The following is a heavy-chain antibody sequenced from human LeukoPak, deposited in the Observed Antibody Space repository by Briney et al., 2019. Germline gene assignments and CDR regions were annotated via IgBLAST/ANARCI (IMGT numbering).Heavy chain of an antibody. D-gene: IGHD5-12*01. Sequence: GGSLRLSCAASGFTFSSYSMNWVRQAPGKGLEWVSSISSSSSYIYYADSVKGRFTISRDNAKNSLYLQMNSLRAEDTAVYYCARDVSQEYSGYDPNWFDPWGQGTLATVSS. CDR3: ARDVSQEYSGYDPNWFDP. V-gene: IGHV3-21*01. CDR1: GFTFSSYS. CDR2: ISSSSSYI. J-gene: IGHJ5*02.